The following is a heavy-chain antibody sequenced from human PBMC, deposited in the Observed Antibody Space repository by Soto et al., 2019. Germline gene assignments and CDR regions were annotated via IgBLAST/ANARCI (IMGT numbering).Heavy chain of an antibody. CDR1: GFTFSAYS. CDR3: ARDRRIAAAADFYFDS. Sequence: EVQLVESGGGLVQPGGSLRLSCAASGFTFSAYSMNWVRQAPGKGLEWVSYISSRTNTIYYADSVQGRFTISRDDAKNSLYLQMDSLRAEDTAVYYCARDRRIAAAADFYFDSWGQGTLGTVSS. CDR2: ISSRTNTI. V-gene: IGHV3-48*01. J-gene: IGHJ4*02. D-gene: IGHD6-13*01.